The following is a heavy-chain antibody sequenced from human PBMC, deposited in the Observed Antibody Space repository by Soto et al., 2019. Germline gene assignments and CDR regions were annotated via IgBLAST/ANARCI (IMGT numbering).Heavy chain of an antibody. CDR3: ARGTPAPTYYLDF. Sequence: QVQLVQSGAEVKKPGSSVRVSCKASGGTLNRNTISWVRQAPGQGLEWMGRIIPMFGIQKYAQKFQGRVTITADRSTNTAYMELSSLRSEDTAVYYCARGTPAPTYYLDFLGQGSLVTVSS. D-gene: IGHD2-15*01. J-gene: IGHJ4*02. V-gene: IGHV1-69*02. CDR1: GGTLNRNT. CDR2: IIPMFGIQ.